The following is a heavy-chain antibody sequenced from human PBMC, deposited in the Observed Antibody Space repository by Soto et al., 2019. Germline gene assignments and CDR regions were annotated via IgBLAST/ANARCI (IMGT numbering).Heavy chain of an antibody. J-gene: IGHJ4*02. CDR1: GFTFSSYA. CDR3: AKDRDRYCSGGSCYWLDY. Sequence: QVQLVESGGGVVQPGRSLRLSCAASGFTFSSYAMHWVRQAPGKGLEWVIVISYDGSNKYHADSVKGRFTISRDNSKNTVYLQMNSLRAEDTAVYYCAKDRDRYCSGGSCYWLDYWGQGTLVTVSS. V-gene: IGHV3-30*18. CDR2: ISYDGSNK. D-gene: IGHD2-15*01.